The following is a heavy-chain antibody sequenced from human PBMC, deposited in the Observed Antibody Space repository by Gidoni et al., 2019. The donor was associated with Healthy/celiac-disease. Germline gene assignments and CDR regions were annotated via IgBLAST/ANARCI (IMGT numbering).Heavy chain of an antibody. Sequence: QVQLVQSGAEGQKPGASVMVSCKVSGYTLTELSMHWVGQAPGNGLEWMGGVDPEDGETIYAHKSQSRVNMTEDTSTDTAYMELNSLRSEDTAVYYCATLPDYGDLYWGQGTLVTVSS. J-gene: IGHJ4*02. CDR1: GYTLTELS. CDR2: VDPEDGET. D-gene: IGHD4-17*01. CDR3: ATLPDYGDLY. V-gene: IGHV1-24*01.